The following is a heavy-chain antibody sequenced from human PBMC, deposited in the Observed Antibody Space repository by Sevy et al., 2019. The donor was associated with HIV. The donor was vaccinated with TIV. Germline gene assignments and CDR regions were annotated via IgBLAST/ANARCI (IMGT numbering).Heavy chain of an antibody. Sequence: GGSLRLSCAASGFSFSSYWMTWFRQAPGKELEWVANVNLDGSGKYYVDSVKGRFTIFRDNARNSLSLQMNSLRAEDTAVYYCARSVDYWGQGTLVTVSS. CDR3: ARSVDY. V-gene: IGHV3-7*01. J-gene: IGHJ4*02. CDR2: VNLDGSGK. CDR1: GFSFSSYW.